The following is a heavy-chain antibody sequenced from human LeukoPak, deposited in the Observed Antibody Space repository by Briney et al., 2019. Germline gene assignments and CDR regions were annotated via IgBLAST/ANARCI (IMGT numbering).Heavy chain of an antibody. Sequence: SGGSLRLSCAASGFTISSNYMSWVRQGPGKGLEWFSLIYSGGYTYYADSVKGRFTISRDNSKNTLYLQMNSLRGEDTAVYYCARQRYYYDSSGPYFDYWGQGTLVTVSS. CDR1: GFTISSNY. V-gene: IGHV3-53*01. J-gene: IGHJ4*02. D-gene: IGHD3-22*01. CDR3: ARQRYYYDSSGPYFDY. CDR2: IYSGGYT.